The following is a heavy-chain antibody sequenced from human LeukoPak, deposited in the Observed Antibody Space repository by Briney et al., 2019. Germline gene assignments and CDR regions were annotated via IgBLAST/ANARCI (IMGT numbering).Heavy chain of an antibody. CDR1: GFTFSSYA. Sequence: VGSLRLSCAASGFTFSSYAMSWVRQAPGKGLEWVSAISGSGGSTYYADSVKGRFTISRDNSKNTLYLQMNSLRAEDTAVYYCAKLTMVRGAPFDYWGQGTLVTVSS. J-gene: IGHJ4*02. D-gene: IGHD3-10*01. CDR3: AKLTMVRGAPFDY. V-gene: IGHV3-23*01. CDR2: ISGSGGST.